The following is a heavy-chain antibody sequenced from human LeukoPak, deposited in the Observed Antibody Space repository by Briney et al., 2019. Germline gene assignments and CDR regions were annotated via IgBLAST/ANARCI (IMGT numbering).Heavy chain of an antibody. Sequence: PGGSLRLSCAASGFTFSSYSMNWVRQAPGKGLEWVSSISSSSSYIYYADSVKGRFTISRDNAKNSLYLQMNSLRAEDTAVYYCARVGVVRGSNAFDIWGQGTMVTVSS. CDR3: ARVGVVRGSNAFDI. J-gene: IGHJ3*02. D-gene: IGHD2-21*01. CDR2: ISSSSSYI. CDR1: GFTFSSYS. V-gene: IGHV3-21*01.